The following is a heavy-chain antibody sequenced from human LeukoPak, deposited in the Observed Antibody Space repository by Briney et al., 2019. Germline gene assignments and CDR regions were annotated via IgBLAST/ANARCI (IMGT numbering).Heavy chain of an antibody. J-gene: IGHJ4*02. D-gene: IGHD1-26*01. CDR2: IYTSGST. CDR1: GDSIISYY. Sequence: SETLSLTCTVSGDSIISYYWSWIRQPAGEGLEWIGRIYTSGSTNYNPSLKSRVAMSIDTSKNQFPLRLNSVTAADTAVYYCARAVGATPYFDHWGQGTLVTVSS. CDR3: ARAVGATPYFDH. V-gene: IGHV4-4*07.